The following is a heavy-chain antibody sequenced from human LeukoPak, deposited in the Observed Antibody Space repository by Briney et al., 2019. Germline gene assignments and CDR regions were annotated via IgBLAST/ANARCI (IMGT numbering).Heavy chain of an antibody. CDR3: ARSGLEEYYFDY. CDR2: ISYDGSNK. Sequence: GGSLRLSCAASGFTFSSYAMHWVRQAPGKGLEWVAVISYDGSNKYYADSVKGRFTISRDNSKNTLYLQMNSLRAEDTAVYYCARSGLEEYYFDYWGQGTLVTVSS. CDR1: GFTFSSYA. V-gene: IGHV3-30*04. D-gene: IGHD5-24*01. J-gene: IGHJ4*02.